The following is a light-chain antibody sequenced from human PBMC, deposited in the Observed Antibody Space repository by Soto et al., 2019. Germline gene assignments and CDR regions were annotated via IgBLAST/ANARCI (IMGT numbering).Light chain of an antibody. J-gene: IGKJ1*01. V-gene: IGKV3-20*01. CDR3: QQYGSSPRT. CDR2: GAS. Sequence: EIVLTQSPGSLSLSPGEGATLSCWASQSVSSSYLAWYQQKPGQAPRLLIYGASARATGTPDRFSGSGSGTDFTLTISRLEPEDFAVYYCQQYGSSPRTFGQGTKVDIK. CDR1: QSVSSSY.